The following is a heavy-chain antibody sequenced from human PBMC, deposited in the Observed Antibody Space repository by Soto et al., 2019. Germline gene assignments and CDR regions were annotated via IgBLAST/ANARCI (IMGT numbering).Heavy chain of an antibody. CDR1: GLTFSSCG. Sequence: GGAQRVPCEAYGLTFSSCGMRWVSQAPGKGQEWVAVIWYDGSNKYYADSVKGRFTISRDNSKNTPYLQMNSLRAEDTAVYYCARDYIVVVPAASGAFDIWGQGTMVTVSS. V-gene: IGHV3-33*01. CDR3: ARDYIVVVPAASGAFDI. D-gene: IGHD2-2*01. CDR2: IWYDGSNK. J-gene: IGHJ3*02.